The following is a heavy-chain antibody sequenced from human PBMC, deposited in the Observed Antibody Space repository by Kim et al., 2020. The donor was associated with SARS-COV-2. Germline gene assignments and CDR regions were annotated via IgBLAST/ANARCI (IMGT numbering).Heavy chain of an antibody. CDR2: IWYDGSNK. Sequence: GGSLRLSCAASGFTFSRNGMHWVRQAPGKGLEWVAVIWYDGSNKFYADSVKGRFAISRDNSKNTMYLQMNSLRAEDTAVYCCTRGWEADGMDVWGQGTTVTVSS. D-gene: IGHD1-26*01. V-gene: IGHV3-33*01. CDR1: GFTFSRNG. CDR3: TRGWEADGMDV. J-gene: IGHJ6*02.